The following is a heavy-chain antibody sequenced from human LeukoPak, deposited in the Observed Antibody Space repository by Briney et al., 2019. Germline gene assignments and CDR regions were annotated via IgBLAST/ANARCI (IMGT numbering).Heavy chain of an antibody. CDR3: ARVPHTDSDFWSGPDLSNWFDP. CDR1: GYTFTGYY. Sequence: GASVKVSCKASGYTFTGYYMHWVRQAPGQGLEWMGWINPNSGGTNYAQKFQGRVTMTRDTSISTAYMELSRLRSDDTAVYYCARVPHTDSDFWSGPDLSNWFDPWGQGTLVTVSS. CDR2: INPNSGGT. V-gene: IGHV1-2*02. D-gene: IGHD3-3*01. J-gene: IGHJ5*02.